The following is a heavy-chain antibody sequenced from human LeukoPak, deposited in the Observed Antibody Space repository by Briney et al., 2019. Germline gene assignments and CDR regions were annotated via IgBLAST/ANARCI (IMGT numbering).Heavy chain of an antibody. V-gene: IGHV3-21*01. J-gene: IGHJ4*02. D-gene: IGHD6-6*01. Sequence: GGSLRLSCAASGFTFSSYSMHWVRQAPGKGLEWVSSISTSGTYIYYADSLKGRFTISRDNAKNSLYLQMNSLRAEDTAVYYCSRDSSSSLPFDYWGQGTLVTVSS. CDR3: SRDSSSSLPFDY. CDR2: ISTSGTYI. CDR1: GFTFSSYS.